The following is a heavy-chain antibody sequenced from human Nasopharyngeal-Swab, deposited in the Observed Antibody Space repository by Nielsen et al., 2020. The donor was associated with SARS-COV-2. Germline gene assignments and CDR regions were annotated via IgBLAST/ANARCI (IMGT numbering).Heavy chain of an antibody. CDR1: GYTFTTHT. Sequence: ASVKVSCKASGYTFTTHTLHWVRQAPGDRLEWMGWINAGNGDTKYSQKFQDRVTITWDTSANTAYMELSGLRSEDTAVFYCARQSSTSFLEYYYHMDVWGKGTTVTVSS. J-gene: IGHJ6*03. V-gene: IGHV1-3*01. D-gene: IGHD2/OR15-2a*01. CDR2: INAGNGDT. CDR3: ARQSSTSFLEYYYHMDV.